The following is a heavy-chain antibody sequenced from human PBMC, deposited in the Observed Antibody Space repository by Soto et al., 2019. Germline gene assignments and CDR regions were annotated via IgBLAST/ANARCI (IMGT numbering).Heavy chain of an antibody. V-gene: IGHV3-48*03. CDR2: ISSSGSTI. D-gene: IGHD3-10*01. J-gene: IGHJ6*02. CDR1: GFTFSGYE. CDR3: ARAIPYGSGSYYTGDYGMDV. Sequence: PGGSLRLSCAASGFTFSGYEMNWVRQSPGKGLEWASYISSSGSTIYYADSVKGRFTISRDNAKNSLYLQMNSLRAEDTAVYYCARAIPYGSGSYYTGDYGMDVWGQGTTVTVS.